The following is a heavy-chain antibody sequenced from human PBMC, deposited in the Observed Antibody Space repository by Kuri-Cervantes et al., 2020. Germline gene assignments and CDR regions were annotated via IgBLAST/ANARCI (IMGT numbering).Heavy chain of an antibody. CDR1: GFSRSTTGMC. V-gene: IGHV2-70*17. D-gene: IGHD6-13*01. CDR3: AHTKIAAAGSYYYYYMDV. Sequence: GPTLVKPTQTLTLTCTFSGFSRSTTGMCVSWIRQPPGKALEWLARIRWDDDEFYNPSLRTRLTISKDTSKNQVVLTMTNMDPVGTATYYCAHTKIAAAGSYYYYYMDVWGKGTTVTVSS. CDR2: IRWDDDE. J-gene: IGHJ6*03.